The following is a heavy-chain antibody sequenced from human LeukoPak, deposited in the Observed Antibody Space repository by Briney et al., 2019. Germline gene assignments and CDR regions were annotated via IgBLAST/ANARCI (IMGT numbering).Heavy chain of an antibody. CDR3: ARDAHIAAVYDY. CDR1: GYTFTSYA. J-gene: IGHJ4*02. CDR2: INTNTGNP. V-gene: IGHV7-4-1*02. D-gene: IGHD6-13*01. Sequence: ASVKVSCKASGYTFTSYAMNWVRQAPGQGLEWMGWINTNTGNPTYAQGFTGRFVFSLDTPVSTAYLQISSLKVEDTAVYYCARDAHIAAVYDYWGQGTLVTVSS.